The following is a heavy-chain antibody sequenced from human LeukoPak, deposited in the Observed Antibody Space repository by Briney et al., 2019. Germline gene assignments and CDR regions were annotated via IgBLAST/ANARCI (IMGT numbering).Heavy chain of an antibody. D-gene: IGHD3-22*01. V-gene: IGHV1-69*13. J-gene: IGHJ4*02. Sequence: ASVKVSCKASGGTFSSYAISWVRQAPGQGLEWMGGIIPIFGTANYAQKFQGRVTITADESTSTAYMELSSLRSEDTAVYYCASGPSGYYDSSGYPDGYYFDYWGQGTLVTVST. CDR2: IIPIFGTA. CDR3: ASGPSGYYDSSGYPDGYYFDY. CDR1: GGTFSSYA.